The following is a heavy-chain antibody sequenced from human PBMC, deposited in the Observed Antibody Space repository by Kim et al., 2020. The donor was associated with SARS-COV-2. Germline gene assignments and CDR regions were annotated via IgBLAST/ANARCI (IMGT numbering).Heavy chain of an antibody. D-gene: IGHD2-21*02. CDR3: ARSCGGDCYFPEKWELNAWYCDL. Sequence: SETLSLTCTVSGGSVSSGSYYWSWIRQPPGKGLEWIGYIYYSGSTNYNPSLKSRVTISVDTSKNQFSLKLSSVTAADTAVYYCARSCGGDCYFPEKWELNAWYCDLWGLGTLVTVSS. V-gene: IGHV4-61*01. J-gene: IGHJ2*01. CDR1: GGSVSSGSYY. CDR2: IYYSGST.